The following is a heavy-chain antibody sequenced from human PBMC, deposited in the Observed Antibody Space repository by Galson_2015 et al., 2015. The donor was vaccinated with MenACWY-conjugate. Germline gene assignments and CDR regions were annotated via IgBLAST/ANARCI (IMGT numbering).Heavy chain of an antibody. V-gene: IGHV3-23*01. J-gene: IGHJ4*02. D-gene: IGHD1-26*01. CDR3: ARGLGTGSFSELDS. CDR2: ITGSDGRT. Sequence: LRLSCAASGFTFSSCAMSWVRQAPGKGLEWVSGITGSDGRTFYAASVKGRFTISRDNSKNTVYLQMNSLRAEDTAVYFCARGLGTGSFSELDSWGQGILVTVSS. CDR1: GFTFSSCA.